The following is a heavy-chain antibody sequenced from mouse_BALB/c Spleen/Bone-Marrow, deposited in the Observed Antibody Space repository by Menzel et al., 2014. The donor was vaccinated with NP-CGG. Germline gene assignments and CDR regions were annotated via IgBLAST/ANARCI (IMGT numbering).Heavy chain of an antibody. CDR3: ARYWDAY. J-gene: IGHJ3*01. Sequence: VQLQQSGAELAKPGASVKMSCKVSDYTFTSYWIHWVKQRPGQGLEWIGYIDPRTANTEYSQKFKDKATLTADKSSSTAYMQLSSLTSEGSAVYYCARYWDAYWGQGTLVTVSA. V-gene: IGHV1-7*01. D-gene: IGHD4-1*01. CDR1: DYTFTSYW. CDR2: IDPRTANT.